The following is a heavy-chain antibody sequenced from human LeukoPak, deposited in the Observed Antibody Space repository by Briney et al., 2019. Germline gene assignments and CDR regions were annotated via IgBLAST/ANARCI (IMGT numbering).Heavy chain of an antibody. CDR3: ARDYWWNYDY. V-gene: IGHV3-30-3*01. D-gene: IGHD1-7*01. J-gene: IGHJ4*02. CDR2: ISKDGSDK. CDR1: GFTFSDYA. Sequence: PGGSLSLSCAASGFTFSDYAMHWVHQAPGKGLEWVAVISKDGSDKYYPGSVRGRFTISRDNSKNTIYLQMDSLRAEDTAIYYCARDYWWNYDYWGQGTLVTVSS.